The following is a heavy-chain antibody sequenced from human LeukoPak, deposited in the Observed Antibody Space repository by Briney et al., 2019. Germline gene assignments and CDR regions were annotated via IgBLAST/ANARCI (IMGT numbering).Heavy chain of an antibody. CDR2: TYYRSKWYN. D-gene: IGHD6-13*01. CDR1: GDSVSSNSAA. CDR3: ARDEPGTIAAAGIFDY. Sequence: SQTLSLTCAISGDSVSSNSAAWNWIRQSPSRGLEWLGRTYYRSKWYNDYAVSVKSRITINPDTSKYQFSLQLNSVTPEDTAVYYRARDEPGTIAAAGIFDYWGQGTLVTVSS. V-gene: IGHV6-1*01. J-gene: IGHJ4*02.